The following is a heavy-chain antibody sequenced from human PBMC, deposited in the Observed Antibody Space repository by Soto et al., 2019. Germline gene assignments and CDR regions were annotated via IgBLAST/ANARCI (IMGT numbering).Heavy chain of an antibody. J-gene: IGHJ4*02. CDR2: ISSSTSHT. CDR1: GFTFGDYY. D-gene: IGHD6-13*01. V-gene: IGHV3-11*05. CDR3: ARGRGAAADYFDF. Sequence: GGSLRLSCAVSGFTFGDYYVTWIRQAPGKGLEWVSYISSSTSHTNYADSVKGRFTISRDNAKNSLFLQMNSLRAEDTAVYYCARGRGAAADYFDFWGQGTLVTVSS.